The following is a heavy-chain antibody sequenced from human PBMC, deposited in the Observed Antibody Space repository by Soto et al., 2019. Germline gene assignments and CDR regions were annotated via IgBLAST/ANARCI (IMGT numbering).Heavy chain of an antibody. Sequence: ASVKVSCKASGGTFSSYAISWVRQAPGQGLEWMGGIIPIFGTANYAQKFQGRVTITADESTSTAYMELSSLRSEDTAVYYCAREGSYGNYYFDYWGQGTLVTVSS. CDR1: GGTFSSYA. V-gene: IGHV1-69*13. D-gene: IGHD5-18*01. J-gene: IGHJ4*02. CDR2: IIPIFGTA. CDR3: AREGSYGNYYFDY.